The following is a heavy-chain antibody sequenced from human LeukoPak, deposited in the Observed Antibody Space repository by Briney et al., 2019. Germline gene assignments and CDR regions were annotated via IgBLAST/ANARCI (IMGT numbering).Heavy chain of an antibody. CDR3: TGHFWGRLGTTVFYNWFDL. V-gene: IGHV5-51*01. D-gene: IGHD1-7*01. Sequence: GESLKISCKGSGYNFTSYWIGWVRQMPGKGLELMGIIYPGDSDTRYSPSLQGQVTISADKSISTAYLQWSSLKASDTAMYYCTGHFWGRLGTTVFYNWFDLWGQGTLVTVSS. CDR2: IYPGDSDT. CDR1: GYNFTSYW. J-gene: IGHJ5*02.